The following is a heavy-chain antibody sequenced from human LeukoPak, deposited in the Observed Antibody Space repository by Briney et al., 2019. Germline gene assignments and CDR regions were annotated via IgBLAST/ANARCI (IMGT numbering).Heavy chain of an antibody. Sequence: SQTLSLTCTVSGGSISSGSYYWSWIRQHPGKGLEWIGYIYYSGSTYYNPSLKSRVTISVDTSKNQFSLKLSSVTAADTAVYYCARDGSYYYGSENYMDVWGKGTTVTVSS. CDR1: GGSISSGSYY. CDR2: IYYSGST. CDR3: ARDGSYYYGSENYMDV. J-gene: IGHJ6*03. V-gene: IGHV4-31*03. D-gene: IGHD3-10*01.